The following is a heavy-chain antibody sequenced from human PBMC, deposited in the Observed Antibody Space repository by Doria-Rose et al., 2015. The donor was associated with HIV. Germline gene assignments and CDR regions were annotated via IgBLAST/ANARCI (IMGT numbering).Heavy chain of an antibody. Sequence: QESGPVPVKPTETLTLTCTVSGVSLSSPGMGVSWIRQPPGKALEWLANIFSDDERSYKSSLKSRLTISRGTCKSQVVLTMTDMDPVDTATYYCARIKSSRWYHKYYFDFWGQGTLVIVSA. V-gene: IGHV2-26*01. D-gene: IGHD6-13*01. CDR3: ARIKSSRWYHKYYFDF. CDR2: IFSDDER. CDR1: GVSLSSPGMG. J-gene: IGHJ4*02.